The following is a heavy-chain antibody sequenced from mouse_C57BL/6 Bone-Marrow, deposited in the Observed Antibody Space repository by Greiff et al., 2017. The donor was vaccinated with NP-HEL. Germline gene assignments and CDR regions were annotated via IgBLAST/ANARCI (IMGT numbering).Heavy chain of an antibody. J-gene: IGHJ1*03. CDR1: GFTFSSYG. V-gene: IGHV5-6*01. Sequence: EVQLVESGGDLVKPGGSLKLSCAASGFTFSSYGMSWVRQTPDKRLEWVATISSGGSYTYYPDSVKGRFTISRDNAKNTLYLQMSSLKSEDTAMYYCARSQGGYLHWHLGVWGTGTAVTVS. CDR3: ARSQGGYLHWHLGV. CDR2: ISSGGSYT. D-gene: IGHD1-1*02.